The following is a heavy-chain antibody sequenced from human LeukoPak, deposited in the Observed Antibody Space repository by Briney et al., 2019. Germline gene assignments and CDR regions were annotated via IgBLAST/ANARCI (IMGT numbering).Heavy chain of an antibody. J-gene: IGHJ3*02. D-gene: IGHD4/OR15-4a*01. V-gene: IGHV1-18*01. CDR3: ARDFGPNFLGTISLNAFDI. Sequence: ASVKVSCKASGYTFTSYGISWVRQAPGQGLEWMGWISAYNGNTNYAQKLQGRVTMTTDTSTSTAYMELRSLRSDDTAVYYCARDFGPNFLGTISLNAFDIWGQGTMVTVSS. CDR2: ISAYNGNT. CDR1: GYTFTSYG.